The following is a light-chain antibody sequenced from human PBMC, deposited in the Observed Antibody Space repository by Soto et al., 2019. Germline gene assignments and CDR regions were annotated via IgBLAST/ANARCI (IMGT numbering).Light chain of an antibody. Sequence: EIVLTQSPATLSLSPGERATLSCRASQSARSYLAWYQQKPGQAPRLLIYDASNRATGIPPRFSGSGSGTDFTLTISSLEPVDFAVYYCQQRSDWPRTFGQGTKVEIK. V-gene: IGKV3-11*01. CDR1: QSARSY. CDR3: QQRSDWPRT. J-gene: IGKJ1*01. CDR2: DAS.